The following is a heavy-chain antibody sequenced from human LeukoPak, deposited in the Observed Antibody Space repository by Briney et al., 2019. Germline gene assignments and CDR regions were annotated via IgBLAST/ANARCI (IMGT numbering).Heavy chain of an antibody. CDR2: ISAYNGNT. CDR3: ARGGSRRWDSSQSFTTS. D-gene: IGHD5-24*01. J-gene: IGHJ5*02. Sequence: GASVKVSCKASGHTFTSYGISWVRQAPGQGLEWMGWISAYNGNTNYAQKLQGRVTMTTDTSTSTAYMELRSLRSDDTAVYYCARGGSRRWDSSQSFTTSWGQGTLVTVSS. CDR1: GHTFTSYG. V-gene: IGHV1-18*01.